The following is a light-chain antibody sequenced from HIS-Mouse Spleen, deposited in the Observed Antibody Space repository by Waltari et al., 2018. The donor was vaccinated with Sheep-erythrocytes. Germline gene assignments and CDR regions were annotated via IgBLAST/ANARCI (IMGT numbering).Light chain of an antibody. J-gene: IGLJ2*01. CDR1: SGHSSYA. Sequence: QLVLTQSPSASASLGASVKLTCTLSSGHSSYAIAWHQQQPEKGPRYWMKLNRDGSHSKGDGIPARFSGSSSGAERYLTISSLQSEDEADYYCQTWGTGIQVFGGGTKLTVL. CDR3: QTWGTGIQV. CDR2: LNRDGSH. V-gene: IGLV4-69*01.